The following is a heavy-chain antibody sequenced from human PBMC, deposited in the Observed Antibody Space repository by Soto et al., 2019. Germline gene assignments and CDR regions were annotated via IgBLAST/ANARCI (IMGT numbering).Heavy chain of an antibody. J-gene: IGHJ3*02. CDR1: AFTFSSYW. CDR2: IKQDGSEK. Sequence: EVRLVESGGGLVQPGGSLRLSCAASAFTFSSYWMSWVRQAPGKGLEWVANIKQDGSEKYYVDSVKGRFTISRDNAKNSLYLQMNSLRAEDTAVYYCARDLFEAARRGEYDFDIWGQGTMVTVSS. D-gene: IGHD3-16*01. V-gene: IGHV3-7*03. CDR3: ARDLFEAARRGEYDFDI.